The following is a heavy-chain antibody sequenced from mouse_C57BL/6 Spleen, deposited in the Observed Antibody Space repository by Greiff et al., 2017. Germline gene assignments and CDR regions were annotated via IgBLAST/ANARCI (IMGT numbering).Heavy chain of an antibody. CDR1: GYSFTDYN. Sequence: EVKLQESGPELVKPGASVKISCKASGYSFTDYNMNWVKQSNGKSLEWIGVINPNYGTTSYNQKFKGKATLTVDQSSSTAYMQLNSLTSEDSAVYYCAGYYGSRYYFDYWGQGTTLTVSS. V-gene: IGHV1-39*01. D-gene: IGHD1-1*01. CDR2: INPNYGTT. CDR3: AGYYGSRYYFDY. J-gene: IGHJ2*01.